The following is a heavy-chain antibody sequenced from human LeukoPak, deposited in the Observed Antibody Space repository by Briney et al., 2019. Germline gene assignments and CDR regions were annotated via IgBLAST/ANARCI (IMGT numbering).Heavy chain of an antibody. CDR3: ALLVVTVGTPYYYYGVDV. D-gene: IGHD3-22*01. J-gene: IGHJ6*02. V-gene: IGHV1-2*02. CDR2: INPNSGGT. Sequence: ASVKVSCKASGYTFTDYYMHWVRQAPGQGLEWMGWINPNSGGTNYAPRSQGRVTMTRDTSISTAYMDLSRLRSDDTAVYYCALLVVTVGTPYYYYGVDVWGQGTTVTVSS. CDR1: GYTFTDYY.